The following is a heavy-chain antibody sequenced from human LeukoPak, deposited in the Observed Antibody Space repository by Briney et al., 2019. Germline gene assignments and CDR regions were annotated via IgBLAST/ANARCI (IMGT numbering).Heavy chain of an antibody. J-gene: IGHJ4*01. Sequence: WESLSLTCTVSGGSISSSSYRWGWIRQPPGKGLESIGSFIYSGSTYSNPSLKSRVTISVGTSKNPFSLQLSSVTAADTAVYYCARRGVGSSSIDYWGQGTLVTVSS. CDR1: GGSISSSSYR. CDR2: FIYSGST. V-gene: IGHV4-39*01. D-gene: IGHD6-6*01. CDR3: ARRGVGSSSIDY.